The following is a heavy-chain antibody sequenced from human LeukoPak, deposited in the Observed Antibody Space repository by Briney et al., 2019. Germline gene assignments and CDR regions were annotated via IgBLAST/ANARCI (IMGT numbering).Heavy chain of an antibody. CDR3: AREYSSSWYFSDY. D-gene: IGHD6-13*01. Sequence: PGRSLTLSCAASGFPLSNYGMHWVRQAPGKGLEWVAVIWYDGSNKYYADSVKGRFTISRDNAKNSLYLQMNSLRAEDTAVYYCAREYSSSWYFSDYWGQGTLVTVSS. CDR2: IWYDGSNK. CDR1: GFPLSNYG. V-gene: IGHV3-33*01. J-gene: IGHJ4*02.